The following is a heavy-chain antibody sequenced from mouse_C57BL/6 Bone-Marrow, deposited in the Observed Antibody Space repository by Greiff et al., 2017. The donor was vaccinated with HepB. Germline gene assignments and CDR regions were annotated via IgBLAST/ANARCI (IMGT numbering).Heavy chain of an antibody. CDR1: GFNIKDDN. J-gene: IGHJ3*01. V-gene: IGHV14-4*01. CDR2: IDPENGDT. Sequence: EVKLMESGAELVRPGASVKLSCTASGFNIKDDNMHWVKQRPEQGLEWIGWIDPENGDTEYASKFQGKATITADTSSNTAYLQLSSLTSEDTAVYYCTTYDYDGAYWGQGTRVTVSA. CDR3: TTYDYDGAY. D-gene: IGHD2-4*01.